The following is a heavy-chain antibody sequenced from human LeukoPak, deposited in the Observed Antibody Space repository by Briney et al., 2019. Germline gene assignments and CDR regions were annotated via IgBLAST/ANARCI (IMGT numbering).Heavy chain of an antibody. Sequence: GESLKISCKASGYSFTNYWIGWVRQMPGKGLEWMGIIYPGDSDTRYNPSFQGQVTIPADKSISTAYLQWSSLKASDTAMYYCARLRSGYYYDSSGYPDYWGQGTLVTVSS. CDR1: GYSFTNYW. D-gene: IGHD3-22*01. J-gene: IGHJ4*02. V-gene: IGHV5-51*01. CDR3: ARLRSGYYYDSSGYPDY. CDR2: IYPGDSDT.